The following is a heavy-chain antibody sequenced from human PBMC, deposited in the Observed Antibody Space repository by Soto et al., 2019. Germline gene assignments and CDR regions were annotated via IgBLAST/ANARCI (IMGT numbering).Heavy chain of an antibody. CDR1: GYTFTSYG. D-gene: IGHD6-19*01. CDR2: VNAYNGNT. Sequence: QVQLVQCVAVVKKPGASVKVSCKASGYTFTSYGISWLRQAPGQGLEWMGWVNAYNGNTNYAQKFHGRVTMTTDTSTSTAYMELRSLRSDDTAVYYCAREAVSGRTGFDYWGQGTLVTVSS. V-gene: IGHV1-18*01. CDR3: AREAVSGRTGFDY. J-gene: IGHJ4*02.